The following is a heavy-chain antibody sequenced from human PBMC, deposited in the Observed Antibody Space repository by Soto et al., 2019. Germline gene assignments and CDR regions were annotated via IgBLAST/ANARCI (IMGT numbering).Heavy chain of an antibody. V-gene: IGHV3-21*01. CDR3: ARGYGDYVPLEYFQH. Sequence: EVQLVESGGGLVKPGGSPRLSCAASGFTFSSYSMNWVRQAPGKGLEWVSSISSSSSYIYYADSVKGRFTISRDNAKNSLYLQMNSLRAEDTAVYYCARGYGDYVPLEYFQHWGQGTLVTVSS. D-gene: IGHD4-17*01. J-gene: IGHJ1*01. CDR2: ISSSSSYI. CDR1: GFTFSSYS.